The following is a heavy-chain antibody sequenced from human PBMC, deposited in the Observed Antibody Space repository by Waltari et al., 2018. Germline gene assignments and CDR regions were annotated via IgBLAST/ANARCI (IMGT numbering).Heavy chain of an antibody. Sequence: EVQLLESGGGLVQPGGSLRLSCAASGFTFSSYAMSWVRQAPGKGLEWVSAISGSGGSTYYADSVKGRFTISRDNSKNTLYLQMNSLRAEDTAVYYCARDKRIAAAGKGNPIDYWGQGTLVTVSS. CDR1: GFTFSSYA. CDR3: ARDKRIAAAGKGNPIDY. D-gene: IGHD6-13*01. J-gene: IGHJ4*02. CDR2: ISGSGGST. V-gene: IGHV3-23*01.